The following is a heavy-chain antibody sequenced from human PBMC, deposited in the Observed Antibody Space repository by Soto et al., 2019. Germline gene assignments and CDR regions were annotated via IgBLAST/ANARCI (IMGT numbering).Heavy chain of an antibody. D-gene: IGHD2-2*01. CDR1: GFSLSTSGVG. V-gene: IGHV2-5*01. CDR3: AHTQDQHCSSTSCYLAGYYSSGYYPY. Sequence: QITLKESGPTLVKPTQTLTLTCTFSGFSLSTSGVGVGWIRQPPGKALEWLALIYWNDDKRYSPSLKSRLTITKDTSKNQVVLTMTNMDPVDTATYYCAHTQDQHCSSTSCYLAGYYSSGYYPYWGQGTLVTVSS. J-gene: IGHJ4*02. CDR2: IYWNDDK.